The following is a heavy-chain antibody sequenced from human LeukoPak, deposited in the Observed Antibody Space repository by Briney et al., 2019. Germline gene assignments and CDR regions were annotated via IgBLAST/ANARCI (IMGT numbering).Heavy chain of an antibody. CDR3: ARDIEGYYYDSSGYYHNWFDP. CDR2: IYTSGST. Sequence: SQTLSLTCTVSGGSTSSGSYYWSWIRQPAGKGLEWIGRIYTSGSTNYNPSLKSRVTISVDTSKNQFSLKLSSVTAADTAVYYCARDIEGYYYDSSGYYHNWFDPWGQGTLVTVSS. D-gene: IGHD3-22*01. V-gene: IGHV4-61*02. J-gene: IGHJ5*02. CDR1: GGSTSSGSYY.